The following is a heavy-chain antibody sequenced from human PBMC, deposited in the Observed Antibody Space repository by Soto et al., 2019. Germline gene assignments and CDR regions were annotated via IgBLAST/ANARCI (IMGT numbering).Heavy chain of an antibody. Sequence: QVPLVQSGVEVKKPGASVKDSCKASGYTFTTYGISWVRQAPGQGLEWMGWISPYDGDTNYADTLQGRVTLTTDTSTTTAYMELRSLRSDDTAMYYCARDHGGSYQADSFDPWGQGTLVIVSS. D-gene: IGHD1-26*01. CDR3: ARDHGGSYQADSFDP. CDR1: GYTFTTYG. CDR2: ISPYDGDT. J-gene: IGHJ5*02. V-gene: IGHV1-18*01.